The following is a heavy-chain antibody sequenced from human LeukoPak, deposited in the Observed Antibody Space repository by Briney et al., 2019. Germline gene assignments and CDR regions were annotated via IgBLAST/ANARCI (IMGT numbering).Heavy chain of an antibody. CDR1: GGSISSGSYY. J-gene: IGHJ5*02. CDR2: ISTSGST. D-gene: IGHD3-22*01. CDR3: AREDYYDNWFDP. Sequence: SETLSLTCTVSGGSISSGSYYWSWIRQPAGKGLEWIGRISTSGSTNYNPSLKSRVTISVDTSKNQFSLKLSSVTAADTAVYYCAREDYYDNWFDPWGQGTLVTVSS. V-gene: IGHV4-61*02.